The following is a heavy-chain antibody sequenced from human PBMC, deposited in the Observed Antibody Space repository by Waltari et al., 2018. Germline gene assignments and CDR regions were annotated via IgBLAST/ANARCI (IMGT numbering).Heavy chain of an antibody. CDR2: LSPDTGGT. D-gene: IGHD5-12*01. J-gene: IGHJ2*01. CDR3: ARGRGRGYDYSWYFDL. V-gene: IGHV1-2*06. Sequence: QVQLVQSGAEVKTPGASVKVSCRSSGYTFTGHYMHWVPQAPGQGLGWMRRLSPDTGGTNYAQRCQGRGTMTRDTAFSTAYMELSRLSADDTAVYYCARGRGRGYDYSWYFDLGGRGTLVTVSS. CDR1: GYTFTGHY.